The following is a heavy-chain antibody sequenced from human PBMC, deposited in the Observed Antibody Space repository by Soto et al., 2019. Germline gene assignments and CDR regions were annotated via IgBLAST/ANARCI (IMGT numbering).Heavy chain of an antibody. CDR3: ARATGVVVLFDY. CDR1: GFTFSSYD. CDR2: ISSSGSTI. Sequence: GGTLRLSCAASGFTFSSYDLNWVRQAPGKGLEWVSYISSSGSTIYYADSVKGRFAISRDNAKNSLYLQMNSLRAEDTAVYYCARATGVVVLFDYWGQRILVTVSS. V-gene: IGHV3-48*03. D-gene: IGHD3-22*01. J-gene: IGHJ4*02.